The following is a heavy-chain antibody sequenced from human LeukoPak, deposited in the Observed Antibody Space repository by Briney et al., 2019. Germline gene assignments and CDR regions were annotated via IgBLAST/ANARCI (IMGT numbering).Heavy chain of an antibody. V-gene: IGHV3-49*03. Sequence: PGGSLRLSCTGSGFTFGDHDMSWFRLAPGKGLEWVGFIKKKGSGGTSQYAASMEGRFAISRDDSKSIAYLQMNSLKTEDTALYYCTSGGSTNGRDAQDFWGQGTLVTVSS. CDR2: IKKKGSGGTS. D-gene: IGHD2-8*01. CDR1: GFTFGDHD. J-gene: IGHJ4*02. CDR3: TSGGSTNGRDAQDF.